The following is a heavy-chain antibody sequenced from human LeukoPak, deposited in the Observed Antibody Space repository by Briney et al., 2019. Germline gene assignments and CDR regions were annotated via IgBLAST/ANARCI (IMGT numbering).Heavy chain of an antibody. CDR1: GVTFSSDA. J-gene: IGHJ4*02. D-gene: IGHD4-17*01. CDR3: AKDTDYGDLRWGFFDY. Sequence: GGALRLSCAASGVTFSSDAMSWGREAPGKGREWGSAISGSGASTYYADPVKGRFTISRDNSKNTLYLPMTSLRAEDTAVYYCAKDTDYGDLRWGFFDYWGQGTLVTVSS. V-gene: IGHV3-23*01. CDR2: ISGSGAST.